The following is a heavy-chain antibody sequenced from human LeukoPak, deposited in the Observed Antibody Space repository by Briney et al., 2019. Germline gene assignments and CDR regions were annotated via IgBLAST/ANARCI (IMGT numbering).Heavy chain of an antibody. CDR1: GGSISSYY. D-gene: IGHD5-24*01. V-gene: IGHV4-59*01. J-gene: IGHJ4*02. CDR3: ARESRDVETEGFDY. CDR2: IYYSANT. Sequence: SETLSLTCTASGGSISSYYWSWIRQPPGKGLEWIGYIYYSANTKYNPSLKSRVTISVDTSKNQFSLKLTSVTAADTAVYYCARESRDVETEGFDYWGQGTLVTVSS.